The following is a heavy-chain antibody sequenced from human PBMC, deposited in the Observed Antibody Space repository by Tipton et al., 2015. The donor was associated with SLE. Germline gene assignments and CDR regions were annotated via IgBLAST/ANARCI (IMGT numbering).Heavy chain of an antibody. CDR3: ASGAPIDSYGPYFDY. D-gene: IGHD5-18*01. CDR1: GGSISSYY. Sequence: TLSLTCTVSGGSISSYYWSWIRQPPGKGLEWIGYIYYSGSTNYNPSLKSRVTISVDTSKNQFSLKLSSVTAADTAVYHCASGAPIDSYGPYFDYWGQGTLVTVSS. J-gene: IGHJ4*02. CDR2: IYYSGST. V-gene: IGHV4-59*01.